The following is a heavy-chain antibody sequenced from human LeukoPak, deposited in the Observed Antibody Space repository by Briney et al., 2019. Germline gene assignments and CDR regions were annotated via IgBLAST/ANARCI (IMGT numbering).Heavy chain of an antibody. CDR2: IFYSGTT. V-gene: IGHV4-39*01. Sequence: SEALSLTCTVSGGSISSSSYYWGWIRQSPGKGMEWIGSIFYSGTTFYNPSLKSRVTISVDTSKNQFSLKLSSVTAADTAVYYCARRFIPGTIDYWGQGTLVTVSS. CDR1: GGSISSSSYY. D-gene: IGHD4-17*01. J-gene: IGHJ4*02. CDR3: ARRFIPGTIDY.